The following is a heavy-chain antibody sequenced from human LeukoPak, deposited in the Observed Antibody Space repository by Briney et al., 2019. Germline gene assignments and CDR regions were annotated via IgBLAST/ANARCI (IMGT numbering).Heavy chain of an antibody. V-gene: IGHV4-59*01. J-gene: IGHJ6*03. CDR1: GGSISSYY. CDR2: IYYSGST. CDR3: ARERLAYCGGDCYSGDYYYYMDV. D-gene: IGHD2-21*02. Sequence: SETLSLTCTVSGGSISSYYWSWIRQPPGKGLEWIGYIYYSGSTNYNPSLKSRVTISVDTSKNQFPLKLSSVTAADTAVYYCARERLAYCGGDCYSGDYYYYMDVWGKGTTVTVSS.